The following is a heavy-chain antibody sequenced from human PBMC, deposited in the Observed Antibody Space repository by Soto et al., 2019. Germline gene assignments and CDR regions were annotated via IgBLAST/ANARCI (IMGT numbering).Heavy chain of an antibody. Sequence: EVQLLESGGGLVQPGGSLRLSCAASGFSFSSHAMSWVRQAPGKGLDWVSSLSGDTRDTYAADSVKGRFTISRDNSKNTVYLQMISLRAEDTAVYFCAKKCTGRSSMGCFDSWGQGTLVTVSS. CDR3: AKKCTGRSSMGCFDS. CDR2: LSGDTRDT. CDR1: GFSFSSHA. D-gene: IGHD6-6*01. J-gene: IGHJ4*02. V-gene: IGHV3-23*01.